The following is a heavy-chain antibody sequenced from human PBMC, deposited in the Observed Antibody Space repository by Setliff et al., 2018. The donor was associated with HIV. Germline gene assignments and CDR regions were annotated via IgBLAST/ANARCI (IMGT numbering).Heavy chain of an antibody. CDR2: ISGSGANT. V-gene: IGHV3-23*01. CDR3: ARAVYDSSYFDY. Sequence: GGSLRLSCAASGLTFNNYAMNWVRQAPGKGLEWVSAISGSGANTYYADSVKGRFTISRDNSKNTLYLQMNSLRVEDTAVYYCARAVYDSSYFDYWGQGTLVTVSS. D-gene: IGHD3-22*01. CDR1: GLTFNNYA. J-gene: IGHJ4*02.